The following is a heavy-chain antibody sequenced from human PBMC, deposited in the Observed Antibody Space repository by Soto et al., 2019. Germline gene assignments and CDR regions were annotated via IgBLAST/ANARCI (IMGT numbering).Heavy chain of an antibody. D-gene: IGHD7-27*01. V-gene: IGHV3-30*18. CDR3: AKANCSYVDDYFDF. Sequence: QVQLVESGGGVVQPGRSLRLSCAASGFTFSNYGMHWVRQAPGKGLEWVAVISYHGTNTYYADSMEGRFTISRDNSKNSVYLQINNLRAEDTAVYYCAKANCSYVDDYFDFWGQGTLVTVSS. J-gene: IGHJ4*02. CDR2: ISYHGTNT. CDR1: GFTFSNYG.